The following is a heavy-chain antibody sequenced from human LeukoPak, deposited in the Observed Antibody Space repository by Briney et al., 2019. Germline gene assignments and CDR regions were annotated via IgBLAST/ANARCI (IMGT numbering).Heavy chain of an antibody. CDR3: ARGVGLRDWRGTTLFDY. V-gene: IGHV4-59*01. CDR1: GGSISSYY. D-gene: IGHD1-1*01. CDR2: IYYSGST. J-gene: IGHJ4*02. Sequence: SETLSLTCTVSGGSISSYYWSWIRQPPGKGLEWIGYIYYSGSTNYNSSLKSRVTISVDTSKNQFSLKLSSVTAADTAVYYCARGVGLRDWRGTTLFDYWGQGTLVTVSS.